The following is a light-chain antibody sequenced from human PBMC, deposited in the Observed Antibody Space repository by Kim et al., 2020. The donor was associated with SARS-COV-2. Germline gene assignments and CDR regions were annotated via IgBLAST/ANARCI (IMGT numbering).Light chain of an antibody. J-gene: IGKJ2*01. CDR3: QVYNNWPPMYT. CDR2: GAS. V-gene: IGKV3-15*01. CDR1: QSIGTH. Sequence: PGERAPLSCRASQSIGTHLAWYQQTPGQAPRLLIFGASTRATGIPARFSGSGSGTDFTLTISSLQSEDFAVYYCQVYNNWPPMYTFGQGTKLEI.